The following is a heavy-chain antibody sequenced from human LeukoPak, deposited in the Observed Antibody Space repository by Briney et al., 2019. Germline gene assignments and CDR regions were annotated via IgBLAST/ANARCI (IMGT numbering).Heavy chain of an antibody. CDR3: AREEVPHGFDI. CDR2: IYYSGST. V-gene: IGHV4-59*01. Sequence: SETLTLTCTVSGGSISTYYWSWIRQPPGKGLEYIGYIYYSGSTTYNPSLNSRVTMSLDTSKNQFSLKPSSVTAAGTAVYYCAREEVPHGFDIWGQGTMVTVSS. CDR1: GGSISTYY. J-gene: IGHJ3*02.